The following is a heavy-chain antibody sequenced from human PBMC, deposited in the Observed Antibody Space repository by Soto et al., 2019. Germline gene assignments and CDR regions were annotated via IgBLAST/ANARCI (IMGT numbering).Heavy chain of an antibody. J-gene: IGHJ6*02. CDR3: ARDGQGLAPYALDV. Sequence: QVQLVESGGGVAQPGRSLILSCTVSGFTFSGHAMHWVRQAPGKGLEWVTQIWYDGSNKYYAESVKGRFTISRDNSKNTLYLQMNSLRVEDTAVYYCARDGQGLAPYALDVWGQGTSVTVSS. V-gene: IGHV3-33*01. D-gene: IGHD6-19*01. CDR2: IWYDGSNK. CDR1: GFTFSGHA.